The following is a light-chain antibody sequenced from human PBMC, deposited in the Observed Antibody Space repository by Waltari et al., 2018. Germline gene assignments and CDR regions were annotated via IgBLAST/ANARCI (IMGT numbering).Light chain of an antibody. CDR3: QQYDDYLGT. J-gene: IGKJ1*01. V-gene: IGKV1-5*03. CDR1: QSIGRW. Sequence: EIQMTQSPSTLSASVGDRVIVTCRASQSIGRWLAWYQQKPGKAPKLLIFEASSLESGVPSRFSGSGSGTEFTLTISSLQPDDFATYYCQQYDDYLGTFGQGTRVEIK. CDR2: EAS.